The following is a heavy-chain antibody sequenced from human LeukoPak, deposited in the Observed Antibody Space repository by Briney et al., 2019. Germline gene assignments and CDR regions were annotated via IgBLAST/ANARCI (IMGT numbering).Heavy chain of an antibody. V-gene: IGHV4-59*01. CDR3: ARGGGLSGSHRRFDY. D-gene: IGHD1-26*01. CDR2: IYYSGST. J-gene: IGHJ4*02. Sequence: TSETLSLTCTVSGGSISSYYWSWIRQPPGKGLEWIGYIYYSGSTNYNPSLKSRVTISVDTSKNQFSLKLSSVTAADTAVYYCARGGGLSGSHRRFDYWGQGTLVTVSS. CDR1: GGSISSYY.